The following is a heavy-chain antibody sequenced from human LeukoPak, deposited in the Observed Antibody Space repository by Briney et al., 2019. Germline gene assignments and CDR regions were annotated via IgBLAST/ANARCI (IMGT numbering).Heavy chain of an antibody. Sequence: SETLSLTCTVSGGSISSYYWSWIRQPPGKGLEWIGYIYYSGGTNYNPSLKSRVTISVDTSKNQFSLKLSSVTAADTAVYYCARGLYTMVRGVIIFDAFDIWGQGTMVTVSS. CDR1: GGSISSYY. J-gene: IGHJ3*02. CDR3: ARGLYTMVRGVIIFDAFDI. CDR2: IYYSGGT. V-gene: IGHV4-59*01. D-gene: IGHD3-10*01.